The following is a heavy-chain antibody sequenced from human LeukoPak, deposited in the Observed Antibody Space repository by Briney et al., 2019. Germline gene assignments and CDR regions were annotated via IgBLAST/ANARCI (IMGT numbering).Heavy chain of an antibody. CDR1: GYSISSGYY. V-gene: IGHV4-38-2*01. CDR2: MYHSGST. Sequence: SETLSLTCAVPGYSISSGYYWGWIRQPPGKGLEWIGSMYHSGSTYYNPSLKSRVTISVDTSKNQFSLKLSSVTAADTAVYYCARHRGYSGYDSPFGYWGQGTLVTVSS. CDR3: ARHRGYSGYDSPFGY. D-gene: IGHD5-12*01. J-gene: IGHJ4*02.